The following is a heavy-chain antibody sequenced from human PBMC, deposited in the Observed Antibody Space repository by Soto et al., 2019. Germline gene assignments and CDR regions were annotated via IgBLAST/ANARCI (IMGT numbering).Heavy chain of an antibody. CDR2: IFYRGET. CDR3: ARGSNXXXXXXIX. D-gene: IGHD3-10*01. Sequence: SETLSLTCSVSGGTIGDYSWNWIRQPPGKGLEWIGYIFYRGETKYNPSHSLWSRVTISTSKNQVSLTLTSVTAADTAIYYCARGSNXXXXXXIXWGXGTLVTVXS. J-gene: IGHJ4*02. V-gene: IGHV4-59*13. CDR1: GGTIGDYS.